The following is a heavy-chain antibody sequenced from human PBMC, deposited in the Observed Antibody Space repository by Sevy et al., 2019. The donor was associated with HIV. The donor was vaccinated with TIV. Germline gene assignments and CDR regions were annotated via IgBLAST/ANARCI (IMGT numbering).Heavy chain of an antibody. CDR2: ISSGGST. Sequence: GGSLRLSCAASGFTVGNYFMSWVRQAPGKGLEWVSLISSGGSTYYADSVEGRFTISRDNSKNTLYLQMNSLRAEDTAVYYCARAMIPSDAFDIWGQGTMVTASS. D-gene: IGHD3-16*01. J-gene: IGHJ3*02. CDR1: GFTVGNYF. V-gene: IGHV3-53*01. CDR3: ARAMIPSDAFDI.